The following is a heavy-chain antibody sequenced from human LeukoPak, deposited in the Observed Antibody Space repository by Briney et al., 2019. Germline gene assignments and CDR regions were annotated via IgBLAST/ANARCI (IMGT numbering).Heavy chain of an antibody. V-gene: IGHV1-18*01. D-gene: IGHD6-19*01. CDR2: ISAYNGNT. J-gene: IGHJ4*02. CDR1: GYTFTTYG. Sequence: GASVKVSCKASGYTFTTYGMSWVRQAPGQGLEWMGWISAYNGNTNYAQKLQGRVSMTIDTSTSTAYMELRNLRSDDTAVYYCARDRGSGWYIYWGQGTLVTVSS. CDR3: ARDRGSGWYIY.